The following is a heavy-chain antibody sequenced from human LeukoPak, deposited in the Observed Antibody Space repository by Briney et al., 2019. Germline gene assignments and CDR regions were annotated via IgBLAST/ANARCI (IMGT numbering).Heavy chain of an antibody. D-gene: IGHD1-26*01. Sequence: ASVKVSCKASGYTFTGYYMHWVRQAPGQGLEWMGWINPNSGGTNYAQKFQGRVTMTRDTSISTAYMELSRLRSDDTAVYYCAKDLIEERAPRWFDPWGQGTLVTVSS. CDR1: GYTFTGYY. V-gene: IGHV1-2*02. CDR2: INPNSGGT. J-gene: IGHJ5*02. CDR3: AKDLIEERAPRWFDP.